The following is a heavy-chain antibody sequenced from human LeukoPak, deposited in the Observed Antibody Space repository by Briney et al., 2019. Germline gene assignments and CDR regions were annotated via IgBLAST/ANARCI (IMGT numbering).Heavy chain of an antibody. V-gene: IGHV4-4*07. Sequence: SETLSLTCTVSGGSISSYYWSWIRQPAGKGLEWIGRIYTSGSTNYNPSLKSRVTMSVDTSKNQFSLKLSSVTAADTAVYYCARSYYGPTQYYFDYWGQGTLITVSS. CDR1: GGSISSYY. CDR3: ARSYYGPTQYYFDY. J-gene: IGHJ4*02. CDR2: IYTSGST. D-gene: IGHD4-17*01.